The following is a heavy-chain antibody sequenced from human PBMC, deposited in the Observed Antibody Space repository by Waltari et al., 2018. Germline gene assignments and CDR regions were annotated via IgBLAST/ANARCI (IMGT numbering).Heavy chain of an antibody. CDR1: GFTFSSYS. D-gene: IGHD6-13*01. CDR2: ISSSSSTI. J-gene: IGHJ4*02. CDR3: ARGVVGQQLTPIDY. V-gene: IGHV3-48*01. Sequence: EVQLVESGGGLVQPGGSLRLSCAASGFTFSSYSMNWVRQAPGKGLEWVSYISSSSSTIYYADSVKGRFTISRDNAKNSLYLQMNSLRAEDTAVYYCARGVVGQQLTPIDYWGQGTLVTVSS.